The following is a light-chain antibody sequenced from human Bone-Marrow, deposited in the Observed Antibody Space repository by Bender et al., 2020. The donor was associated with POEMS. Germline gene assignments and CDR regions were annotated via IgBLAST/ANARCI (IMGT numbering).Light chain of an antibody. V-gene: IGLV1-44*01. CDR1: SSNIGTNP. J-gene: IGLJ1*01. CDR2: INN. Sequence: QSVLTQPPSASGTPGQRVTISCSGSSSNIGTNPVNWYQQLPGTAPKLLIYINNQRPSGVPDRFSGSKSGTSASLAISGLQSEDEADYYCAEWNDSLNGVVFGTGTKVTVV. CDR3: AEWNDSLNGVV.